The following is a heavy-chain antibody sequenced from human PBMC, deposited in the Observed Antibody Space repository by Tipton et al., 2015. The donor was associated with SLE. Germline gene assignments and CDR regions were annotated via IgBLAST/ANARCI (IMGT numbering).Heavy chain of an antibody. CDR3: ARGTVTYYFDY. V-gene: IGHV4-34*01. CDR1: GGSISGYY. Sequence: LRLSCTVSGGSISGYYWSWIRQPPGKGLEWIGEINHSGSTNYNPSLKSRVTISVDKSKNQFSLKLSSVTAADTAVYYCARGTVTYYFDYWGQGTLVTVSS. CDR2: INHSGST. D-gene: IGHD4-17*01. J-gene: IGHJ4*02.